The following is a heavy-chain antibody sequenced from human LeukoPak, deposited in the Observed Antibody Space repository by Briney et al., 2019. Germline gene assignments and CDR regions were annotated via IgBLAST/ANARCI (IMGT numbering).Heavy chain of an antibody. V-gene: IGHV1-18*01. CDR1: GYTFTSYG. J-gene: IGHJ4*02. D-gene: IGHD3-10*01. CDR3: ARGRRGGSGSYRGYYFDY. CDR2: ISAYNGNT. Sequence: ASVEVSCKASGYTFTSYGISWVRQAPGQGLEWMGWISAYNGNTNYAQKLQGRVTMTTDTSTSTAYMELRSLRSDDTAVYYCARGRRGGSGSYRGYYFDYWGQGTLVTVSS.